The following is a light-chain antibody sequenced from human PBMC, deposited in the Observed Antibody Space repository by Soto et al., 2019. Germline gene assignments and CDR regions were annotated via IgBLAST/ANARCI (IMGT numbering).Light chain of an antibody. Sequence: DIQMTQSPSTLSASVGDRVTITCRASQSISIWLAWYQQKPGKAPKLLIYKASSLESGVPSRFSGSGSGTEFTLTISSLQPDDFATYYCQQYHSYPYTFGQGTKLEIK. J-gene: IGKJ2*01. V-gene: IGKV1-5*03. CDR2: KAS. CDR1: QSISIW. CDR3: QQYHSYPYT.